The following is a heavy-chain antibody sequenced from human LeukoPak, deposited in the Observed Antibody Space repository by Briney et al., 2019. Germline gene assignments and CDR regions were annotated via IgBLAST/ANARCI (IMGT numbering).Heavy chain of an antibody. CDR3: ARGEGYVSSKFDY. J-gene: IGHJ4*02. D-gene: IGHD2-15*01. CDR1: GYNFTNYW. V-gene: IGHV5-51*01. Sequence: GESLKISCKSSGYNFTNYWIGWVRQMPGKGLEWMGIIYPGDSDSRYGPSFQGQVTFSADKSISTAYLQWSSLKASDTAMYFCARGEGYVSSKFDYWGQGTLVTVSS. CDR2: IYPGDSDS.